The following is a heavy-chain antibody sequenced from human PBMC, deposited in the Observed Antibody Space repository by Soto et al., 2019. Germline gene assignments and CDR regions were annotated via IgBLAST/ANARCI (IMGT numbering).Heavy chain of an antibody. CDR1: GGSVNIGSFY. D-gene: IGHD1-26*01. J-gene: IGHJ5*02. CDR2: MYYTGST. V-gene: IGHV4-61*01. Sequence: TLSLTCTVSGGSVNIGSFYWSWIRQPPGKGLEWIGHMYYTGSTNYNPSLKRRVTISSGTSKDQFSLKVNSVTAADTAVYYCARIGDSDTYYRADTWGQGTLVTVSS. CDR3: ARIGDSDTYYRADT.